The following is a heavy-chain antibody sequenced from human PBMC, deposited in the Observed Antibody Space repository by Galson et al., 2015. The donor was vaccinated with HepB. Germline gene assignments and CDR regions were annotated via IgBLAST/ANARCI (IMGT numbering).Heavy chain of an antibody. J-gene: IGHJ6*02. CDR1: GFTFGDYA. D-gene: IGHD2-2*02. V-gene: IGHV3-49*03. CDR2: IRSKAYGGTT. Sequence: SLRLSCAASGFTFGDYAMSWFRQAPGKGLEWVGFIRSKAYGGTTEYAASVKGRFAISRDDSKSIAYLQMNSLKTEDTAVYYCTRDQALYCSSTSCYTGYYYYGMDVWGQGTTVTVSS. CDR3: TRDQALYCSSTSCYTGYYYYGMDV.